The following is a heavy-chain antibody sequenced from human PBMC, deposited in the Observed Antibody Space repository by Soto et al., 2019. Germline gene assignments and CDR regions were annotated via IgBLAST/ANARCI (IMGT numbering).Heavy chain of an antibody. Sequence: GGSLRLSCAASGFTFSSYAMSWVRQAPGKGLEWVSAISGSGGSTYYADSVKGRFTISRDNSKNTLYLQMNSLRAEDTAVYYCAKYYYDSXGYYQRPHYYYYYGMDVWGQGTTVTVSS. CDR1: GFTFSSYA. CDR3: AKYYYDSXGYYQRPHYYYYYGMDV. J-gene: IGHJ6*02. D-gene: IGHD3-22*01. CDR2: ISGSGGST. V-gene: IGHV3-23*01.